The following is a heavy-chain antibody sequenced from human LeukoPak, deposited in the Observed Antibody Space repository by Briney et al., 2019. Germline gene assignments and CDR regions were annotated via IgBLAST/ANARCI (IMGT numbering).Heavy chain of an antibody. J-gene: IGHJ6*03. V-gene: IGHV3-48*04. Sequence: GGSLRLSCAASGFTFSSYSMNWVRQAPRKGLEWVSYISSSSSTIYYADSVKGRFTISRDNAKNSLYLQMNSLRAEDTAVYYCARAGAYCSSTSCPNSYYYYMDVWGKGTTVTVSS. CDR2: ISSSSSTI. CDR3: ARAGAYCSSTSCPNSYYYYMDV. CDR1: GFTFSSYS. D-gene: IGHD2-2*01.